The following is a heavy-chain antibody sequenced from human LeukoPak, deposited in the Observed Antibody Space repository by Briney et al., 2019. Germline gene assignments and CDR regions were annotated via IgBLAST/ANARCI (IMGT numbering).Heavy chain of an antibody. Sequence: GGSLRLSCAASGFTFSSYAMSWVRQAPGKGLEWVSDISGSGGSTYYADSVKGRFTISRDNSKNTPYLQMNSLRAEDTAVYYCAKDLMVQGVIITPLFDYWGQGTLVTVSS. CDR3: AKDLMVQGVIITPLFDY. CDR1: GFTFSSYA. D-gene: IGHD3-10*01. CDR2: ISGSGGST. J-gene: IGHJ4*02. V-gene: IGHV3-23*01.